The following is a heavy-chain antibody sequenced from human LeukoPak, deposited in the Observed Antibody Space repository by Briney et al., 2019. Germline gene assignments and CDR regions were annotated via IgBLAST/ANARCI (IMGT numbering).Heavy chain of an antibody. CDR1: GFTFSSYA. V-gene: IGHV3-23*01. J-gene: IGHJ6*03. Sequence: GGSLRLSCAASGFTFSSYAMSWVRQAPGKGLERVSAISGSGGSTYYADSVKGRFTISRDNSKNTLYLQMNSLRAEDTAVYYCAKGGYYDFWSGYFYYYYMDVWGKGTTVTVSS. CDR3: AKGGYYDFWSGYFYYYYMDV. CDR2: ISGSGGST. D-gene: IGHD3-3*01.